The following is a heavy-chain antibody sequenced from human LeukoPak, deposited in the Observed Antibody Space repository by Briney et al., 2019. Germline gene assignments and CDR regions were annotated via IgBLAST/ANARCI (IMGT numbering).Heavy chain of an antibody. CDR3: ARMVGITTRYYFDY. CDR1: GFTFSTYN. CDR2: ISTSSSYI. J-gene: IGHJ4*02. D-gene: IGHD1-26*01. V-gene: IGHV3-21*01. Sequence: GESLRLSCAASGFTFSTYNMNWVRQAPGEGLEWVSFISTSSSYIYYADSVKGRSTISRDNAKNSLFLQMNSLSAEDTAVYYCARMVGITTRYYFDYWGQGTLVTVSS.